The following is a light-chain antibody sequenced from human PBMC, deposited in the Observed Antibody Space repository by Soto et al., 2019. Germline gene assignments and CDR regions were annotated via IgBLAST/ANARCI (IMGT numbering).Light chain of an antibody. V-gene: IGKV1-5*01. J-gene: IGKJ4*01. CDR1: YSISSW. CDR2: DDS. CDR3: QQDHTYLT. Sequence: DIQMTQSPSTLSASIGDRVTITCRASYSISSWLAWYQQRPGRAPKLLIYDDSTLESGVPSRFSGSGYGTEFTLTISSLQPDDLATYHCQQDHTYLTFGGGTKVEI.